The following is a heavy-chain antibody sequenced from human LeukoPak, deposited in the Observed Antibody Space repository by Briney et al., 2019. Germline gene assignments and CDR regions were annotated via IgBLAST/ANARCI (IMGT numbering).Heavy chain of an antibody. V-gene: IGHV1-69*04. D-gene: IGHD4-17*01. CDR3: ARARMTTVTTRFTKGYYYGMDV. Sequence: SVKVSCKASGGTFSSYAISWVRQAPGQGLEWMGRIIPILGIANYAQKFQGRVTITADKSTSTAYMELSSLRSEDTAVYYCARARMTTVTTRFTKGYYYGMDVWGQGTTVTVSS. J-gene: IGHJ6*02. CDR2: IIPILGIA. CDR1: GGTFSSYA.